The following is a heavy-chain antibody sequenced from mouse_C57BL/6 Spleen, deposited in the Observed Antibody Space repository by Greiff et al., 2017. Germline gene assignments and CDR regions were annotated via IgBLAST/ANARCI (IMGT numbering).Heavy chain of an antibody. J-gene: IGHJ2*01. CDR2: IRRKSNNYAT. Sequence: EVQGVESGGGLVQPKGSLKLSCAASGFSFNTYAMNWVRQAPGKGLEWVARIRRKSNNYATYYADSVKDRFTISRDDSESMLYLQMNILKTEDTAMYYCVRPSTMVTYFDYWGQGTTLTVSS. D-gene: IGHD2-2*01. CDR3: VRPSTMVTYFDY. CDR1: GFSFNTYA. V-gene: IGHV10-1*01.